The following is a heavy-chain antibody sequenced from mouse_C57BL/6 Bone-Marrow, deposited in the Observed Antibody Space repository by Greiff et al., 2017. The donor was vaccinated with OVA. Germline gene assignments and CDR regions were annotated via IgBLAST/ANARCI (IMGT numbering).Heavy chain of an antibody. Sequence: EVKLMESGPELVKPGASVKISCKASGYSFTGYYMNWVKQSPEKSLEWIGEINPSTGGTTYNQKFKAKATLTVDKSSSTAYMQLKSLTSEDSAVYYCARGPNYFDYWGQGTTLTVSS. V-gene: IGHV1-42*01. CDR2: INPSTGGT. CDR1: GYSFTGYY. CDR3: ARGPNYFDY. J-gene: IGHJ2*01.